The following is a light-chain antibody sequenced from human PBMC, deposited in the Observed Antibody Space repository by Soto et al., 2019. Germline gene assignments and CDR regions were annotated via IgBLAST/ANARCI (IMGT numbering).Light chain of an antibody. CDR2: AAS. Sequence: DIQMTQSPSSLSASVGDRVTITCRTSQSITSYLNWYQQKPGKAPNLLIYAASSLQSGVPSRFSGSGSGTDFTLTISSLQPEDFATYYCQQYDNLPLTFGGGTKVDIK. CDR1: QSITSY. CDR3: QQYDNLPLT. J-gene: IGKJ4*01. V-gene: IGKV1-39*01.